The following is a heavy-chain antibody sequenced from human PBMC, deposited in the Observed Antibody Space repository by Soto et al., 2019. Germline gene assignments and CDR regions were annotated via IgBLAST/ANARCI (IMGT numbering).Heavy chain of an antibody. CDR1: GFTFSSYS. CDR2: ISSSSSYI. V-gene: IGHV3-21*01. J-gene: IGHJ4*02. CDR3: ARVYGVATTGSGDY. Sequence: EVQLVESGGGLVKPGGSLRLSCAASGFTFSSYSMNWVRQAPGKGLEWVSSISSSSSYIYYADSVKGRFTISRDNAKNSLYRQRNSLRAEDTAVYYWARVYGVATTGSGDYWGQGTLVTVSS. D-gene: IGHD5-12*01.